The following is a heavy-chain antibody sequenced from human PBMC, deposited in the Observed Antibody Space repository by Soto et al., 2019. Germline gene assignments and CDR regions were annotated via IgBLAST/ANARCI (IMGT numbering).Heavy chain of an antibody. CDR1: GYSFTSYW. V-gene: IGHV5-10-1*01. CDR2: IDPSDSYT. D-gene: IGHD2-2*01. Sequence: HGESLKISCKGSGYSFTSYWISWVRQMPGKGLEWMGRIDPSDSYTNYSPSFQGHVTISADKSISTAYLQWSSLKASDTAMYYCARVGYCSSTSCYVVGSNWFDPWGQGTLVTVSS. J-gene: IGHJ5*02. CDR3: ARVGYCSSTSCYVVGSNWFDP.